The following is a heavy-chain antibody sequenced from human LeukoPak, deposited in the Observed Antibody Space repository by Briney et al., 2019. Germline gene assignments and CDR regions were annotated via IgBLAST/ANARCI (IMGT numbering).Heavy chain of an antibody. CDR1: GYTFTGYY. Sequence: ASVKVSCKSSGYTFTGYYIHWVRQAPGQGLEWMGWINPNSGGTNYAQKFQGRVTMTRDTSISTAYMELSRLRSDDTAVYYCARDVAAAGNVWFDPWGQGTLVTVSS. CDR3: ARDVAAAGNVWFDP. D-gene: IGHD6-13*01. V-gene: IGHV1-2*02. CDR2: INPNSGGT. J-gene: IGHJ5*02.